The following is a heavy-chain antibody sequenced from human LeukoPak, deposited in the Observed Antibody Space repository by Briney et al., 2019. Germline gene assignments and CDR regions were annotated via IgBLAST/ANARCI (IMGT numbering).Heavy chain of an antibody. V-gene: IGHV3-30*18. D-gene: IGHD2-15*01. CDR3: AKDKTRSGRSFSDY. CDR2: ISYDTRNK. Sequence: GTSLRLSCAASGFTFSSYGMHWVRQAPGKGLEWVAVISYDTRNKYYGDSVKGRFTISRDNSKNTLFLQMNNLRAEDTAVYYCAKDKTRSGRSFSDYWGQGTLVTVSS. J-gene: IGHJ4*02. CDR1: GFTFSSYG.